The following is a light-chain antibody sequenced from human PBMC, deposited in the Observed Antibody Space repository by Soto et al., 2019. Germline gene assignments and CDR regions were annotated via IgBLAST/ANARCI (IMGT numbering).Light chain of an antibody. CDR1: QGISSY. J-gene: IGKJ4*01. Sequence: ILMTQSPSLVSESXGDRVTIPXXASQGISSYLAWYQQKPGKAPKLLIYAASTLQSGVPSRFSGSGSGTDFTLTISCLQSEDFATYYCQQLNTYPVTFGGGTKVDIK. CDR2: AAS. V-gene: IGKV1-8*01. CDR3: QQLNTYPVT.